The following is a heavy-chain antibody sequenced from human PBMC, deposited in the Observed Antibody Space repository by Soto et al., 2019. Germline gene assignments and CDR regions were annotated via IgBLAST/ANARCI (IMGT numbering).Heavy chain of an antibody. D-gene: IGHD2-15*01. CDR3: ARDHEGLGYCSGGPCYPRVFDA. V-gene: IGHV1-69*01. Sequence: SVKVSCKASGGFFITYAIIWVRQAPGQGLEWMGGIIPILRRPNYAQKFQGRVTITADESTTTAYMELSRLSSEDTAIYYCARDHEGLGYCSGGPCYPRVFDAWGPGTMVTVSS. CDR2: IIPILRRP. J-gene: IGHJ3*01. CDR1: GGFFITYA.